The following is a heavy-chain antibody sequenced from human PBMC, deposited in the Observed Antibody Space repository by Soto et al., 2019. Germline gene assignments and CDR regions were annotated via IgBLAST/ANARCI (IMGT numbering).Heavy chain of an antibody. Sequence: DVQLVESGGGLIQPGESLRLSCAAFGLTISGKKYVAWVRQAPGKGLEWVSTLYDVDGSFYADSVTGRFTTSSDSSKTTVYLQMNELRPDDTAVYYCATWHEREHAFDVWGQGTTVTVPS. V-gene: IGHV3-53*01. CDR2: LYDVDGS. CDR1: GLTISGKKY. CDR3: ATWHEREHAFDV. D-gene: IGHD1-1*01. J-gene: IGHJ3*01.